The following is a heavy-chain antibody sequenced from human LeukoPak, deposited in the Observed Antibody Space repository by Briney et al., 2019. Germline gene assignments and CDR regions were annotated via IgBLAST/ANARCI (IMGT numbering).Heavy chain of an antibody. J-gene: IGHJ4*02. D-gene: IGHD3-16*01. Sequence: ASVKVSCKASGYTFTGYYMHWVRQAPGQGLEWMGWLSTDNGDTSYAQKLQGRVTMTTDTSTTTAHMELRSLTSDDTAIYYCARHGGIGPKRGYFDYWGPGTLVTVSS. CDR3: ARHGGIGPKRGYFDY. V-gene: IGHV1-18*04. CDR1: GYTFTGYY. CDR2: LSTDNGDT.